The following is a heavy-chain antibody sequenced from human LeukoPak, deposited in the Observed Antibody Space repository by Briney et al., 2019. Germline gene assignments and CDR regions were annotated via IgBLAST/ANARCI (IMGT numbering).Heavy chain of an antibody. CDR1: GFTFSNAW. CDR3: TTHRHYYDFWSGYYGTHAQKNYFDY. J-gene: IGHJ4*02. D-gene: IGHD3-3*01. Sequence: GGSLRLSCAASGFTFSNAWMSWVRQAPGKGLEWVGRIKSKTDGGTTDYAAPVKGRFTVSRDDSKNTLYLQMNSLKTEDTAVYYCTTHRHYYDFWSGYYGTHAQKNYFDYWGQGTLVTVSS. V-gene: IGHV3-15*01. CDR2: IKSKTDGGTT.